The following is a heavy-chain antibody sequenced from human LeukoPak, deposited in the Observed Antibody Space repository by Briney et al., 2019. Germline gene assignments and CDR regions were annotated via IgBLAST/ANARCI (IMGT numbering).Heavy chain of an antibody. J-gene: IGHJ4*02. V-gene: IGHV3-74*01. D-gene: IGHD4-17*01. Sequence: PGGSLRLTCAASGFTYSRYWMHWVGQVPGKGLVWVARIKGDESYTFYADSVKGRFTISRDNAKNTLYLQMNSLRAEDTAVYYCASQADSAYGDYNWGQGTLVTVSS. CDR2: IKGDESYT. CDR1: GFTYSRYW. CDR3: ASQADSAYGDYN.